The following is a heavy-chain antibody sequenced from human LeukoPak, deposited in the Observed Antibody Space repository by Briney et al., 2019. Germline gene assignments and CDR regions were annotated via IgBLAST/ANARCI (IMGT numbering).Heavy chain of an antibody. CDR1: GFTFSSYW. CDR3: ARDYYGSGSTFSDY. D-gene: IGHD3-10*01. CDR2: IKQDGSEK. J-gene: IGHJ4*02. V-gene: IGHV3-7*01. Sequence: GGSLRLSCAASGFTFSSYWMSWVRQAPGKGLEWVANIKQDGSEKYYVDSVKGRFTISRDNAKNSLYLQMNSLRAEDTAMYYCARDYYGSGSTFSDYWGQGTLVTVSS.